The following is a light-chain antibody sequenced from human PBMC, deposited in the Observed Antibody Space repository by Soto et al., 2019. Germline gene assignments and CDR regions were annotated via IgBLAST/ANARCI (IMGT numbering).Light chain of an antibody. J-gene: IGLJ3*02. CDR3: SSFTISSTWV. CDR2: SDD. V-gene: IGLV1-44*01. Sequence: QAVLTQPPSASGTPGQRVTISCSGSSSNIGSNAVSWYQHFPGTAPKVLIYSDDQRPSGVPDRFSGSKSGTSASLAISGLQTDDEADYYCSSFTISSTWVFGGGTKVTVL. CDR1: SSNIGSNA.